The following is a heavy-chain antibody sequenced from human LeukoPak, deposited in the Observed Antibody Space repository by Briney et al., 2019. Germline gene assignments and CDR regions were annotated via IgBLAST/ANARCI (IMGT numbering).Heavy chain of an antibody. J-gene: IGHJ4*02. CDR2: IKQDGSDK. CDR1: GFTFSAYW. V-gene: IGHV3-7*03. CDR3: AGKTVVGYYFDY. Sequence: GVSLRLSCAASGFTFSAYWMRLLRQAPGKELEWVANIKQDGSDKYYVDSVKGRFTISRDNAQNSLYLKMNSLGAEDTAVYYCAGKTVVGYYFDYWGQGTPVTVSS. D-gene: IGHD4-23*01.